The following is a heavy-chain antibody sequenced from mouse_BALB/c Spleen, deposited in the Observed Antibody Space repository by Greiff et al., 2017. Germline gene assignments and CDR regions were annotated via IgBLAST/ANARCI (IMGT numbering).Heavy chain of an antibody. J-gene: IGHJ2*01. CDR2: ISSGSSTI. CDR1: GFTFSSFG. V-gene: IGHV5-17*02. D-gene: IGHD1-1*01. Sequence: EVKLVESGGGLVQPGGSRKLSCAASGFTFSSFGMHWVRQAPEKGLEWVAYISSGSSTIYYADTVKGRFTISRDNPKNTLFLQMTSLRSEDTAMYYCAREITTVVATRGYYFDYWGQGTTLTVSS. CDR3: AREITTVVATRGYYFDY.